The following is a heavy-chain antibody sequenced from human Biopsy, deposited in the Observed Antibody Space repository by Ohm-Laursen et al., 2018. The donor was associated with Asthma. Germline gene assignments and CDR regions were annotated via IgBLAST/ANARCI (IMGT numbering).Heavy chain of an antibody. CDR3: ASDFPKDYVRYNFQF. D-gene: IGHD4-17*01. V-gene: IGHV1-24*01. Sequence: ASVKVACKVSGYSLTDLSMRWVRQAPGQGLEWMGGHDHEEGGTVNARRFQGRVTMTEDTSTDTAYMELSSLSSDDTAVYYCASDFPKDYVRYNFQFWGQGTLVTVSS. CDR1: GYSLTDLS. CDR2: HDHEEGGT. J-gene: IGHJ4*02.